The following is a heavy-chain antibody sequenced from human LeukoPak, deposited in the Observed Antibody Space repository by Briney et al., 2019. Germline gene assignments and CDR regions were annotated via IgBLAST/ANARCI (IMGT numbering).Heavy chain of an antibody. CDR1: GGSISSSSYY. Sequence: PSETLSLTCTVSGGSISSSSYYWGWIRQPPGKGLEWIGEINHSGSTNYNPSLKSRVTISVDTSKNQFSLKLSSVTAADTAVYYCARHAAYYDFWSGYPRPYNWFDPWGQGTLVTVSS. J-gene: IGHJ5*02. CDR3: ARHAAYYDFWSGYPRPYNWFDP. D-gene: IGHD3-3*01. V-gene: IGHV4-39*01. CDR2: INHSGST.